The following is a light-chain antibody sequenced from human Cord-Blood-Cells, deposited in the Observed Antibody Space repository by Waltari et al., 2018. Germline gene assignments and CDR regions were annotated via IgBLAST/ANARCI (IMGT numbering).Light chain of an antibody. CDR1: QSVSSSY. V-gene: IGKV3-20*01. CDR3: QQYGSSLWT. J-gene: IGKJ1*01. CDR2: GAS. Sequence: EIVLTQSPGTLSLSPGERATLSCRASQSVSSSYFAWYQQKPGQAPRLLIYGASSRATGIPDRFSGSGSGTDITLTISRLEPEDFAVYYCQQYGSSLWTFGQGTKVEIK.